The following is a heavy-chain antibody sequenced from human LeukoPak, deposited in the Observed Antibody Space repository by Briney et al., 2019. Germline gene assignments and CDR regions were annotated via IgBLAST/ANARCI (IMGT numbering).Heavy chain of an antibody. D-gene: IGHD3-22*01. CDR1: GLTFSSYP. CDR3: AREGSSGYYPS. V-gene: IGHV3-30-3*01. CDR2: ISYDGSEK. Sequence: GGSLRLSCAASGLTFSSYPMHWVRQAPGKGLEWVAVISYDGSEKHYADPVKGRFTISRDNSKNTLYLQMNSLRAEDTAVYYCAREGSSGYYPSWGQGILVTVSS. J-gene: IGHJ4*02.